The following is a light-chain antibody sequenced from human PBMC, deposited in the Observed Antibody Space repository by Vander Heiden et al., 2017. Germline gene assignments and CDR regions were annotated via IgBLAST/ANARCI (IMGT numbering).Light chain of an antibody. CDR1: KVGDKY. CDR2: QDS. J-gene: IGLJ2*01. Sequence: SYELTQPPSVSVSPGQTASITCSGDKVGDKYACWYQQKPGQSLVLVIYQDSKRPSGIPERFSGSNSGNTATLTISGTQAMDEDDYYCQAWDSSTAVFGGGTKLTVL. V-gene: IGLV3-1*01. CDR3: QAWDSSTAV.